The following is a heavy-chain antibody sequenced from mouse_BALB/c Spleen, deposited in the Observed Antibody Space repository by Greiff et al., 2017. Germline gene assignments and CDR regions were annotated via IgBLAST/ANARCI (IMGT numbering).Heavy chain of an antibody. J-gene: IGHJ1*01. V-gene: IGHV2-6-7*01. D-gene: IGHD1-1*01. CDR2: IWGDGST. Sequence: QVQLKESGPGLVAPSQSLSITCTVSGFSLTGYGVNWVRQPPGKGLEWLGMIWGDGSTDYNSALKSRLSISKDNSKSQVFVKMNSLQTDDTARYYCARDRSPPYWYFDVWGAGTTVTVSS. CDR1: GFSLTGYG. CDR3: ARDRSPPYWYFDV.